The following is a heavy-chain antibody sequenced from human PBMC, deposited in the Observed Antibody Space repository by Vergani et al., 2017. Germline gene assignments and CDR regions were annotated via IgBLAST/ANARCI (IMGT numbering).Heavy chain of an antibody. CDR2: ISWNSGSI. V-gene: IGHV3-9*01. CDR3: ARGGLGDDAFDI. Sequence: EVQLLESGGGLVQPGGSLRLSCAASGFTFSSYAMSWVRQAPGKGLEWVSGISWNSGSIGYADSVKGRFTISRDNAKNSLYLQMNSLRAEDTALYYCARGGLGDDAFDIWGQGTMVTVSS. D-gene: IGHD3-16*01. CDR1: GFTFSSYA. J-gene: IGHJ3*02.